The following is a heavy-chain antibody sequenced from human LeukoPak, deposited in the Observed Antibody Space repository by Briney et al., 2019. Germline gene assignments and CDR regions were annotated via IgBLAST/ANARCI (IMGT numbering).Heavy chain of an antibody. Sequence: KPSETLSPTCTVSGGSISSSSYYWGWIRQPPGKGLEWIGSIYYSGSTHYNPSLKSRVTMSVDTSKNQFSLKLSSVTAADTAVYYCARDGSRAGYFDLWGRGTLVTVSS. CDR2: IYYSGST. CDR1: GGSISSSSYY. J-gene: IGHJ2*01. CDR3: ARDGSRAGYFDL. D-gene: IGHD1-1*01. V-gene: IGHV4-39*07.